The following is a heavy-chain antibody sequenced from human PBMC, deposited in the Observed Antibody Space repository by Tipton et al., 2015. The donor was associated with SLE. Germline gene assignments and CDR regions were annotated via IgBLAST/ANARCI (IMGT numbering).Heavy chain of an antibody. CDR1: GYTFTGYY. J-gene: IGHJ4*01. D-gene: IGHD6-19*01. V-gene: IGHV1-2*02. CDR2: INPNSGNT. Sequence: QLVQSGAEVKKPGASVKVSCKASGYTFTGYYMHWVRQAPGQGLEWMGWINPNSGNTNYAQKLQGRVTMTTDTSTSTAYMELRSLRSDDTAVYYCARGGAGEPSDYWGHGTLVTVSS. CDR3: ARGGAGEPSDY.